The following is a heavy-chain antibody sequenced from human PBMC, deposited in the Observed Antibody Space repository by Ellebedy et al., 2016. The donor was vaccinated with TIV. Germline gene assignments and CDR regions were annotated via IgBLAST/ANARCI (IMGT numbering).Heavy chain of an antibody. D-gene: IGHD5-12*01. J-gene: IGHJ4*02. CDR2: ISSSSSTI. V-gene: IGHV3-48*02. CDR3: ARSGYRGYGAITTVEAKRLDY. CDR1: GFTFSDSS. Sequence: GESLKISCAASGFTFSDSSMNWVRQAPGKGLEWVSYISSSSSTIYYADSVKGRFTISRDNAKNALYLQMNSLRDEDTALYYCARSGYRGYGAITTVEAKRLDYWGQGTLVTVSS.